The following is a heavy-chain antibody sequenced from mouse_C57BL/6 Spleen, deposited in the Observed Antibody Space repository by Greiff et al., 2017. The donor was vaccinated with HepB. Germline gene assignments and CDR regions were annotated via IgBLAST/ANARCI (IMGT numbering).Heavy chain of an antibody. J-gene: IGHJ3*01. V-gene: IGHV1-26*01. CDR3: ARPAYYGSSPFPY. Sequence: VQLQQSGPELVKPGASVKISCKASGYTFTDYYMNWVKQSHGKSLEWIGDINPNNGGTSYNQKFKGKATLTVDKSSSTAYMELRSLTSEDSAVYYCARPAYYGSSPFPYWGQGTLVTVSA. CDR2: INPNNGGT. CDR1: GYTFTDYY. D-gene: IGHD1-1*01.